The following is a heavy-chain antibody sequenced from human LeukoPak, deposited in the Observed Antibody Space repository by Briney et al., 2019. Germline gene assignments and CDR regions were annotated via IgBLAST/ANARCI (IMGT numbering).Heavy chain of an antibody. D-gene: IGHD3-22*01. V-gene: IGHV2-5*02. Sequence: SGPTLVNPTQTLTLTCAFSGFSLSTSGVGVGWIRQPPGKALEWLALIYWDDDKRYSPSLKSRLTITKDTSKKQVVLTVTNLYPVDTATYYCARLAYYDNSGSSRPFDIWGQGTRVTVSS. CDR1: GFSLSTSGVG. J-gene: IGHJ3*02. CDR2: IYWDDDK. CDR3: ARLAYYDNSGSSRPFDI.